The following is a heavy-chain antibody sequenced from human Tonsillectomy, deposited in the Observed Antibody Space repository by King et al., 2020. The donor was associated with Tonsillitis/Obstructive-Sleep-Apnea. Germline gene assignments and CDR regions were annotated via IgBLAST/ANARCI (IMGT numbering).Heavy chain of an antibody. CDR2: INSDGRST. CDR1: GFTFSNYW. D-gene: IGHD5-12*01. V-gene: IGHV3-74*01. J-gene: IGHJ4*02. Sequence: VQLVESRGGLVQPGGSLRLSCAASGFTFSNYWMHWVRHVPGKGLVWVSRINSDGRSTSYADSVKGRFTISRDNAKNTLYLQMNSLRAEDTAVYYCAREESGYDNYWGQGTLVTVSS. CDR3: AREESGYDNY.